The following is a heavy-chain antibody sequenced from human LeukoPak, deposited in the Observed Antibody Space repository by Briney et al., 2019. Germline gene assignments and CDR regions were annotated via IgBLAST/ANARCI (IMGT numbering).Heavy chain of an antibody. J-gene: IGHJ4*02. D-gene: IGHD4-17*01. CDR1: GFSFSTYR. CDR2: ISSSSSYI. CDR3: ARSYGDYAPPRD. V-gene: IGHV3-21*01. Sequence: GGSLRLSCAASGFSFSTYRMNRVRQGPGKGLEWVSSISSSSSYIYYADSVKGRFTISRDNAKNSLYLQMNSLRAEDTAVYYCARSYGDYAPPRDWGQGTLVTVSS.